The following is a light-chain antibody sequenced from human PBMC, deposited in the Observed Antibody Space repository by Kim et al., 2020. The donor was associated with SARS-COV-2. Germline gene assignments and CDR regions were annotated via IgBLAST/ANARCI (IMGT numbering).Light chain of an antibody. CDR3: QQYHDWPPRMT. V-gene: IGKV3-15*01. CDR2: GAS. J-gene: IGKJ1*01. CDR1: QSLSKN. Sequence: EIVLTQSPATLSVSPGERATLSCRASQSLSKNYLAWYQQKSGQAPRLLIYGASIRATGIPARFSGSGSGTEFTLTISSLQSEDFAVYYCQQYHDWPPRMTFGQGTKVE.